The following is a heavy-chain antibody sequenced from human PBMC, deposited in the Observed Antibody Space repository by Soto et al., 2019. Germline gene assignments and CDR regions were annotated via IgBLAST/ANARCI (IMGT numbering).Heavy chain of an antibody. D-gene: IGHD2-8*01. CDR1: GDSVSRNSAV. J-gene: IGHJ4*02. V-gene: IGHV6-1*01. CDR3: SRGLMATGFYY. Sequence: SQTLSLTCAISGDSVSRNSAVWNWVRQSPSRGLEWLGRTYYESKWYNDYAVSVQSRITVNPDTSKNQFSLQLNSVTPEDMAIYYCSRGLMATGFYYWSRGSLDTASA. CDR2: TYYESKWYN.